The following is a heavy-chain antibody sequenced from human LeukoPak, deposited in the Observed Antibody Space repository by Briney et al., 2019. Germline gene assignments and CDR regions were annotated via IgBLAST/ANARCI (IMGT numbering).Heavy chain of an antibody. D-gene: IGHD3-22*01. CDR2: IYPGDSDT. Sequence: GESLKISCKGSGYSFTSYWIGWVRQMPGKGLEWMGIIYPGDSDTRYSPSFQGQVTISADKSTSTAYLQWSSLKASDTAMYYCARQGDSSGYYPSLFDYWGQGTLVTVSS. V-gene: IGHV5-51*01. CDR1: GYSFTSYW. CDR3: ARQGDSSGYYPSLFDY. J-gene: IGHJ4*02.